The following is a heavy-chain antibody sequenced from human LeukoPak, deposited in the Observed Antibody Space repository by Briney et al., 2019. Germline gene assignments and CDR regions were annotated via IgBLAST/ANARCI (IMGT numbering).Heavy chain of an antibody. J-gene: IGHJ3*02. D-gene: IGHD6-13*01. CDR1: EFTFSSYA. CDR2: ISGSGGST. CDR3: AKNLPTQQPPGGAFNI. Sequence: GSLRLSCAASEFTFSSYAMSWVRQAPGKGLEWVTAISGSGGSTYYADSVKGRFTISRDNSKNTLYLQMNSLRAEDTAVYYCAKNLPTQQPPGGAFNIWGQGTMVTVSS. V-gene: IGHV3-23*01.